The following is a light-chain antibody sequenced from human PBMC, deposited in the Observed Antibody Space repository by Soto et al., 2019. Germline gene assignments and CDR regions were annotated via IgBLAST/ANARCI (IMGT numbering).Light chain of an antibody. Sequence: DIVMTQSPDSLAVSLGERATINCKSSQRVLYSSNNKNYLAWYQQKPGQPPKLLIYWASTRESGVPDRFSGSGSGTDFSLTISSLRAEDVAVYYCQQYYSTPLTFGQGTKVEIK. V-gene: IGKV4-1*01. J-gene: IGKJ1*01. CDR3: QQYYSTPLT. CDR1: QRVLYSSNNKNY. CDR2: WAS.